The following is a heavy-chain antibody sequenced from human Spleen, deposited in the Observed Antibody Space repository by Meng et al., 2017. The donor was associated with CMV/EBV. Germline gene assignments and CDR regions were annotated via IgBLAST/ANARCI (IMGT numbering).Heavy chain of an antibody. CDR1: GFTFSRYG. V-gene: IGHV3-30-3*01. CDR3: ARDWGYYTYSYYGMDV. J-gene: IGHJ6*02. Sequence: LSLTCAASGFTFSRYGIHWVRQAPGKGLEWVAVISYDGSKKYYADSVQGRFTISRDNSKNTLYLQMNSLRAEDTAMYYCARDWGYYTYSYYGMDVWGQGTTVTVSS. CDR2: ISYDGSKK. D-gene: IGHD3-3*01.